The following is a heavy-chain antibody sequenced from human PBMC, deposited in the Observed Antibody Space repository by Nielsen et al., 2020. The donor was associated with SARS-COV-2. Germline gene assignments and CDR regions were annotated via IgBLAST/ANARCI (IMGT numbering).Heavy chain of an antibody. Sequence: SETLSLTCAVYGESFTDNKWNWVRQPPGKGLEWIGEINHSGSASYNPSLKSRVTMSVDTSKSQFSLKLNSVTAADTAVYYCARLAVYGYPFFDYWGQGTLVTVSS. CDR3: ARLAVYGYPFFDY. CDR1: GESFTDNK. V-gene: IGHV4-34*01. J-gene: IGHJ4*02. CDR2: INHSGSA. D-gene: IGHD5-18*01.